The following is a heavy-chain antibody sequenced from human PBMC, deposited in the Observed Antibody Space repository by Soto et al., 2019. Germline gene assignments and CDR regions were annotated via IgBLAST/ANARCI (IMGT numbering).Heavy chain of an antibody. D-gene: IGHD3-10*01. Sequence: GASVKVSCKASGYTFTSYDIYWVRQATGQGLEWMGWMNPNTGNSGYAQKFQGRVTVTSDTSINTVHMELSSLRSEDTAVYYCARANAPVAIFGPNWFDPWGQGTLVTVSS. J-gene: IGHJ5*02. CDR3: ARANAPVAIFGPNWFDP. V-gene: IGHV1-8*01. CDR2: MNPNTGNS. CDR1: GYTFTSYD.